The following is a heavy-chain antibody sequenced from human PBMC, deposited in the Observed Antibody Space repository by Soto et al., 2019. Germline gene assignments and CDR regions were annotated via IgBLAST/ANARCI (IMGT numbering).Heavy chain of an antibody. CDR1: GGSINSSYW. CDR3: AREVSGSQAFGY. CDR2: ISHGGST. D-gene: IGHD2-15*01. V-gene: IGHV4-4*02. J-gene: IGHJ4*02. Sequence: QVQLQESGPGLVKPSETLSLTCVVSGGSINSSYWWNWVRQPPGKGLEWIGEISHGGSTNFNPSLKSRATISVDKSKNHLSLKLVSVTAADTDVYYCAREVSGSQAFGYWGQGTLVTVSS.